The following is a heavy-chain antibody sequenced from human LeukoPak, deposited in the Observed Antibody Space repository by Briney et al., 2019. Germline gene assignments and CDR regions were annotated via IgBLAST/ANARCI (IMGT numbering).Heavy chain of an antibody. J-gene: IGHJ3*01. D-gene: IGHD3-16*01. CDR1: GFTFSSYE. V-gene: IGHV3-48*03. Sequence: TGGSLRLSCAASGFTFSSYEMNWVRQAPGKGLEWVSYISSSGSTIYYADSVKGRFTISRDNAKSTLYLQMNSLRAEDTAVYYCARDFLHLGGWGQGTMVTVSS. CDR2: ISSSGSTI. CDR3: ARDFLHLGG.